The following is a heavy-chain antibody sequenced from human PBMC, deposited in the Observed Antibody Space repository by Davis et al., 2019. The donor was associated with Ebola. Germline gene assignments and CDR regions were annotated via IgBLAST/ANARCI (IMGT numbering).Heavy chain of an antibody. CDR3: ARTPKHIVVVTATPSDV. D-gene: IGHD2-21*02. V-gene: IGHV3-11*06. CDR1: GFTFSDYY. J-gene: IGHJ6*02. CDR2: ISSSSSYT. Sequence: GESLKIPCAAPGFTFSDYYMSWIRQAPGKGLEWVSYISSSSSYTNYADSVKGRFTISRDNAKNSLYLQMNSLRAEDTAVYYCARTPKHIVVVTATPSDVWGQGTTVTVSS.